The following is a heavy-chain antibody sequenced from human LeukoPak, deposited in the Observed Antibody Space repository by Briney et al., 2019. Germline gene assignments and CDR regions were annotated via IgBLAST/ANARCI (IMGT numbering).Heavy chain of an antibody. CDR2: ISGSGGST. CDR3: AKCVRVHSGPYYFDC. D-gene: IGHD1-1*01. J-gene: IGHJ4*02. Sequence: GGCLRLSRAASGFTLSNYAMCWVRHAPGKGLEWVSTISGSGGSTYYADSVRGRFTISRDNSKNTLYVQMNSMRAEDTAVYYCAKCVRVHSGPYYFDCWGQGTQVTVSS. CDR1: GFTLSNYA. V-gene: IGHV3-23*01.